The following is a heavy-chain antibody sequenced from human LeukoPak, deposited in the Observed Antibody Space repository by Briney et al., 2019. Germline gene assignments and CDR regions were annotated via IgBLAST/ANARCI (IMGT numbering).Heavy chain of an antibody. CDR1: GGSFSGYY. D-gene: IGHD3-9*01. V-gene: IGHV4-34*01. CDR3: ARGLVLRYFDWLSPDAFDI. J-gene: IGHJ3*02. Sequence: SETLSLTCAVYGGSFSGYYWSWIRQPPGKGLEWIGEINHSGSTNYNPSLKSRVTISVDTSKNQFSLKLSSVTAADTAVYYCARGLVLRYFDWLSPDAFDIWGQGTMVTVTS. CDR2: INHSGST.